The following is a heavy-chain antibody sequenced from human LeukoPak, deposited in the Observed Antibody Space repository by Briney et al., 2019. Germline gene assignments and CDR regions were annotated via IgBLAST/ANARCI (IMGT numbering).Heavy chain of an antibody. J-gene: IGHJ4*02. D-gene: IGHD6-13*01. Sequence: PGGSVRLSCAASGFTFSSYAMSWVRQAPGKGLEWVSAISGSGGSTYYADSVKGRFTISRNNSKNTLYLQMNSLRAEDTAVYYCAKDPYSSSWTHYFDYWGQGTLVTVSS. CDR1: GFTFSSYA. V-gene: IGHV3-23*01. CDR2: ISGSGGST. CDR3: AKDPYSSSWTHYFDY.